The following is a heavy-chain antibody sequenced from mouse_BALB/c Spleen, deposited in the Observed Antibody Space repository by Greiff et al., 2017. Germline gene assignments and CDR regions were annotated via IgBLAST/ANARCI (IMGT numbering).Heavy chain of an antibody. CDR2: INPSNGGT. CDR1: GYTFTSYY. D-gene: IGHD2-14*01. J-gene: IGHJ4*01. V-gene: IGHV1S81*02. Sequence: SGAELVKPGASVKLSCKASGYTFTSYYMYWVKQRPGQGLEWIGEINPSNGGTNFNEKFKSKATLTVDKSSSTAYMQLSSLTSEDSAVYYCTRRVYYRYDGAMDYWGQGTSVTVSS. CDR3: TRRVYYRYDGAMDY.